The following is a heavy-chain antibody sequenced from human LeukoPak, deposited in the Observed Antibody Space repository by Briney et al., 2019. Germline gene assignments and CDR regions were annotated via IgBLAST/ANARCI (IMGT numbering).Heavy chain of an antibody. CDR2: ISSSGSTI. J-gene: IGHJ6*02. CDR3: ARSTIRYYDILTGSRLYYYYGMDV. Sequence: PGGSLRLSCAASGFTFSDYYMSWIRQAPGKGLEWVSCISSSGSTIYYADSVKGRFTISRDNAKNSLYLQMNSLRAEDTAVYYCARSTIRYYDILTGSRLYYYYGMDVWGQGTTVTVSS. V-gene: IGHV3-11*01. D-gene: IGHD3-9*01. CDR1: GFTFSDYY.